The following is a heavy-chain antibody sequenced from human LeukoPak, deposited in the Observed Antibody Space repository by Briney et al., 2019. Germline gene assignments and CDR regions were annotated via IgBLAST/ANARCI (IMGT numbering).Heavy chain of an antibody. CDR2: ITTGGPNT. D-gene: IGHD6-13*01. J-gene: IGHJ4*02. Sequence: PGGSLRLSCTASGFTFSSYTMSWVRQAPGKGLKWVSTITTGGPNTYYADSVKGRFTISRDNSKNTLYLQMNSLRAEDTAVYYCANLYTVIAAAGTYNYWGQGTLVTVSS. V-gene: IGHV3-23*01. CDR3: ANLYTVIAAAGTYNY. CDR1: GFTFSSYT.